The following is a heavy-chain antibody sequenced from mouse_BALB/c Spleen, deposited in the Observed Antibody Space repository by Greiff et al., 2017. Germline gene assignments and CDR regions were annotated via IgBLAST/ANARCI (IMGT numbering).Heavy chain of an antibody. CDR3: ARRTTVGPSMDY. J-gene: IGHJ4*01. CDR2: ISSGSSTI. D-gene: IGHD1-1*01. V-gene: IGHV5-17*02. CDR1: GFTFSSFG. Sequence: EVQVVESGGGLVQPGGSRKLSCAASGFTFSSFGMHWVRQAPEKGLEWVAYISSGSSTIYYADTVKGRFTISRDNPKNTLFLQMTSLRSEDTAMYYCARRTTVGPSMDYWGQGTSVTVSS.